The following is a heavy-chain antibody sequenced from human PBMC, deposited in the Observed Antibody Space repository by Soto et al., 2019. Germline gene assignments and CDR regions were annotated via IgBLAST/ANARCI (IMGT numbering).Heavy chain of an antibody. CDR2: IHYSGST. V-gene: IGHV4-39*01. Sequence: LQLQESGPGLVKPSETLSLTCTFSGGSINNRNYYWGWIRQPPGKGMQWIGSIHYSGSTYHNPSLRGRRPISVDMSKNDFSLNLRSVTAADTAVYYCARTFYYGSGGSYYYMDVWCTGTTVTVSS. CDR1: GGSINNRNYY. J-gene: IGHJ6*03. D-gene: IGHD3-10*01. CDR3: ARTFYYGSGGSYYYMDV.